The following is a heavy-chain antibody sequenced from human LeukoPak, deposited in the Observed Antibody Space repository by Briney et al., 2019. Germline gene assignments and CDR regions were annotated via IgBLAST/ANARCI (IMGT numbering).Heavy chain of an antibody. CDR2: ISGSGGST. J-gene: IGHJ4*02. CDR3: AKALVDYDFWSGYSD. D-gene: IGHD3-3*01. Sequence: PGGSLRLSCAASGFTFSSYAMSWVRQAPGKGLEWVSAISGSGGSTYYADPVKGRFTISRDNSKNTLYLQMNSLRAEDTAVYYCAKALVDYDFWSGYSDWGQGTLVTVSS. V-gene: IGHV3-23*01. CDR1: GFTFSSYA.